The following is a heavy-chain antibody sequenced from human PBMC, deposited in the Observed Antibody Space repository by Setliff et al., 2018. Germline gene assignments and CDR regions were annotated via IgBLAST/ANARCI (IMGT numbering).Heavy chain of an antibody. V-gene: IGHV3-33*08. CDR2: IWDDGVKK. D-gene: IGHD2-15*01. CDR1: GFTFSTYW. J-gene: IGHJ4*02. Sequence: GSLRLSCAASGFTFSTYWMHWVRQAPGKGLEWAAVIWDDGVKKYHADSVKGRFTISRDNSKNTLYLQMNSLRPEDTAVYYCARTCSGSGCYAGLESWGQGTPVTVSS. CDR3: ARTCSGSGCYAGLES.